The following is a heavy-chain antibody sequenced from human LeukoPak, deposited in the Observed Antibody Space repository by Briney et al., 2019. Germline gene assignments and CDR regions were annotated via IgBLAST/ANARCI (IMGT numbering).Heavy chain of an antibody. CDR2: ISSSSSYI. CDR1: GFTFSSYS. D-gene: IGHD4-11*01. CDR3: ARSTVTTWRYYYGMDV. V-gene: IGHV3-21*01. Sequence: GGPLRLSCAASGFTFSSYSMNWVRQAPGKGLEWVSSISSSSSYIYYADSVKGRFTISRDNAKNSLYLQMNSLRAEDTAVYYCARSTVTTWRYYYGMDVWGQGTTVTVSS. J-gene: IGHJ6*02.